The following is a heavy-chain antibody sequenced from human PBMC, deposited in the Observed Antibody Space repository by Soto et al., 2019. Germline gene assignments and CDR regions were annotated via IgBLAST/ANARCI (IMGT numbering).Heavy chain of an antibody. CDR2: IYYSGST. Sequence: QLQLQESGPGLVKPSETLSLTCTVSGGSISSSSYYWGWIRQPPGKALEWIGSIYYSGSTYYNPSLKIRGTISVDTSKNQFSLKLSSVTAADTAVYYCARGVATTTTPIDYWGQGTLVTVSS. CDR3: ARGVATTTTPIDY. V-gene: IGHV4-39*01. D-gene: IGHD5-12*01. CDR1: GGSISSSSYY. J-gene: IGHJ4*02.